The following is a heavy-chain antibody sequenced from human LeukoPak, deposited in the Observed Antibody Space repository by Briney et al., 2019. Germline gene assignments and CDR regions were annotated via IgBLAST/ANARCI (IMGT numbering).Heavy chain of an antibody. CDR3: GKDPNGDYVGAFDFQR. J-gene: IGHJ1*01. Sequence: GGSLRLSXAASGFTFRNYAVVWVRQAPGKGLEWVSAITGSGGTTDYADSVRGRFTIYRDNSKNTLYLQMNSLRGEDTAVYYCGKDPNGDYVGAFDFQRWGQGTLVTVSS. CDR2: ITGSGGTT. CDR1: GFTFRNYA. D-gene: IGHD4-17*01. V-gene: IGHV3-23*01.